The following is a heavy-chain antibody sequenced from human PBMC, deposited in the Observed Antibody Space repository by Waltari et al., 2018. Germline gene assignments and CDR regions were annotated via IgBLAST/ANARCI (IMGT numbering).Heavy chain of an antibody. CDR3: ARVGDYHGSGRFGLDV. Sequence: QVQLQQWGAGLLKPSETLSLPCAAYDGSFSGYLWSWIRQSPGKGLEWIGQINRDGSNIYNPSLKSRVAMSVDTLKSQISLRLTSVTAADAAVYYCARVGDYHGSGRFGLDVWGQGTRVTVSS. CDR2: INRDGSN. CDR1: DGSFSGYL. J-gene: IGHJ6*02. D-gene: IGHD3-10*01. V-gene: IGHV4-34*01.